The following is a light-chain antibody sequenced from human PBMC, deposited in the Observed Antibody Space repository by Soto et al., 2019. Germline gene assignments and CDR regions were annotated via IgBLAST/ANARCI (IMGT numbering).Light chain of an antibody. CDR3: QQYVSVSLLT. CDR2: RAS. V-gene: IGKV1-5*03. J-gene: IGKJ4*01. Sequence: IKMYQSPSTLSASIGDRVTITCRASQSISNWLAWYQQKPGKAPKLLIYRASTLESGVPSRFSGSGSGTEFTLTISSLQPDDFSTYYCQQYVSVSLLTFGGGSIV. CDR1: QSISNW.